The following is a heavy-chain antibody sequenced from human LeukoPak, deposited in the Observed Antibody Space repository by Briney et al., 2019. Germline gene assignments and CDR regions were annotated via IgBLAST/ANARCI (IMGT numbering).Heavy chain of an antibody. V-gene: IGHV1-46*01. CDR2: INPSGGST. D-gene: IGHD5-18*01. CDR1: GYTFTSYY. Sequence: AASVKVSCKASGYTFTSYYMHWVRQAPGQGLEWMGIINPSGGSTSYAQKFQGRVTMTRDTSINTAYMELSSLRSDDTAVYYCARGSVMVTTYRGGNWFDPWGQGTLVTVSS. CDR3: ARGSVMVTTYRGGNWFDP. J-gene: IGHJ5*02.